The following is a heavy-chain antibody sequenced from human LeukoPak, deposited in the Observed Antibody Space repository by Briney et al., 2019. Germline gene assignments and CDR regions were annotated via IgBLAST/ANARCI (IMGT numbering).Heavy chain of an antibody. Sequence: GGSLRLSCAASGVTVSSTYMSWVRQAPGKGLEWVSVIYSGGSTYYADSVKGRFTISRDNSKNTLYLQMNSLRAEDTAVYYCARDGGSGNPRFDSWGQGTLVTVSS. CDR1: GVTVSSTY. J-gene: IGHJ4*02. D-gene: IGHD3-10*01. CDR3: ARDGGSGNPRFDS. CDR2: IYSGGST. V-gene: IGHV3-53*01.